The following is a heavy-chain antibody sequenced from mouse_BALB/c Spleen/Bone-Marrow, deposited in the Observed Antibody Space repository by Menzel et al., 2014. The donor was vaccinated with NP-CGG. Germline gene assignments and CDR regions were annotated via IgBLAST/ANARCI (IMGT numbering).Heavy chain of an antibody. J-gene: IGHJ1*01. CDR2: IDPANGNT. V-gene: IGHV14-3*02. D-gene: IGHD1-3*01. Sequence: EVQLQQSGAELVKPGASVKLSCPVSGFNIKDTYMHWVKQRPEQGLEWIGRIDPANGNTKYDPKFQDKATITADTSSNTVDLQLSSLTFEDTAVYYCARQEFAIYWYFDVWGAGTTVTVSS. CDR3: ARQEFAIYWYFDV. CDR1: GFNIKDTY.